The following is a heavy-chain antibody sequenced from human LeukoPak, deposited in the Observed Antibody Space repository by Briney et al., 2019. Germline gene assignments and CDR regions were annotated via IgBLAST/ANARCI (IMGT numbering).Heavy chain of an antibody. CDR1: GGSVSSNY. Sequence: SETLSLTCTVSGGSVSSNYWNWIRQPAGKGLEWIGRIYNGGTTNYNPSLKSRVTISVDTSKNQFSLKLSSVTAADTAVYYCAREYYDFWSGYVTGYRPPTYFDYWGQGTLVTVSS. J-gene: IGHJ4*02. CDR2: IYNGGTT. D-gene: IGHD3-3*01. CDR3: AREYYDFWSGYVTGYRPPTYFDY. V-gene: IGHV4-4*07.